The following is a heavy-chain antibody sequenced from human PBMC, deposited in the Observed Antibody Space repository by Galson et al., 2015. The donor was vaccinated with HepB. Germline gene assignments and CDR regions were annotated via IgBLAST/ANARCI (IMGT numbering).Heavy chain of an antibody. V-gene: IGHV3-21*01. D-gene: IGHD5-12*01. CDR1: GFNFSSYS. CDR3: ARDLGIVATIGRVWYFDY. J-gene: IGHJ4*02. CDR2: ISSSSSYI. Sequence: SLRLSCAASGFNFSSYSMNWVRQAPGRGLEWVSSISSSSSYIYYADSVKGRFTISRDNAKNSLYLQMNSLRAEDTAVYYCARDLGIVATIGRVWYFDYWGQGTLVTVSS.